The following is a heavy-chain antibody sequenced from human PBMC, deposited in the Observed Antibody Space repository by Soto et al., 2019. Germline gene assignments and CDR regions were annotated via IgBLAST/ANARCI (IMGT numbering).Heavy chain of an antibody. V-gene: IGHV4-39*01. J-gene: IGHJ5*02. CDR3: ARPQYSSGWYVHCFDP. Sequence: PSETLSLTCTVSGGSISSSSDYWGWIRQPPGKGLEWIGSIYYSGSTYYNPSLKSRVTISVDTSKNQFSLKLSSVTAADTAVYYCARPQYSSGWYVHCFDPWGQGTLVTSPQ. D-gene: IGHD6-19*01. CDR2: IYYSGST. CDR1: GGSISSSSDY.